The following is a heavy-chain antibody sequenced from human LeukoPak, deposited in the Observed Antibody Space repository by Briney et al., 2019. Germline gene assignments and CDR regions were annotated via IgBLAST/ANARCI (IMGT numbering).Heavy chain of an antibody. CDR3: ATSGYDTSPEY. CDR2: IYYSGST. D-gene: IGHD5-12*01. CDR1: GGSISSSSYY. Sequence: MTSETLSLTCTVSGGSISSSSYYWGWIRQPPGKGRVWIGSIYYSGSTYYNPSRKSRVTISVDTSKNQYSLKLSSVTAADTAVYYCATSGYDTSPEYWGQGTLVTVSS. V-gene: IGHV4-39*01. J-gene: IGHJ4*02.